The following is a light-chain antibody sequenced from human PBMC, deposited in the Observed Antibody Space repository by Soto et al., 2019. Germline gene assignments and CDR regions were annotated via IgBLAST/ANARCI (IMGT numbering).Light chain of an antibody. V-gene: IGLV2-14*01. Sequence: QSALTQPASVSGSPGQSITISCTGTSSDVGGYNYVSWYQQHPGKAPKLMIYEVRNRPSGVSNRFSGSKSGNTASLTISGLQADDEADYYCSSYTGSTTILFGGGTKLTVL. CDR2: EVR. CDR1: SSDVGGYNY. CDR3: SSYTGSTTIL. J-gene: IGLJ2*01.